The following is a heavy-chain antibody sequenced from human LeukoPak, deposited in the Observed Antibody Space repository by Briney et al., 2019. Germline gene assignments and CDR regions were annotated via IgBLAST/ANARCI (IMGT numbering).Heavy chain of an antibody. CDR1: GFTFSSYG. D-gene: IGHD6-19*01. Sequence: PEGSLRLSCAASGFTFSSYGMHWVRQAPGKGLEWVAVISYDGSNKYYADSVKGRFTISRDNSKNTLYLQMNSLRAEDTAVYYCAKTQQWLIYDYYFDYWGQGTLVTVSS. CDR2: ISYDGSNK. CDR3: AKTQQWLIYDYYFDY. V-gene: IGHV3-30*18. J-gene: IGHJ4*02.